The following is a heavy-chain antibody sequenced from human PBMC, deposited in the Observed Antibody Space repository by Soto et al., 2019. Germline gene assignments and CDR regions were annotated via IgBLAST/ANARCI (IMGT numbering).Heavy chain of an antibody. D-gene: IGHD5-18*01. CDR3: AKGLRWDTAMVTLADDHYYGMDV. CDR2: ISYDGSNK. J-gene: IGHJ6*02. Sequence: PGGSLRLSCAASGFTFSSYGMHWVRQAPGKGLEWVAVISYDGSNKYYADTVKGRFTISRDNSKNTLYLQMNSLRAEDTAVYYCAKGLRWDTAMVTLADDHYYGMDVWGQGTTVTVSS. CDR1: GFTFSSYG. V-gene: IGHV3-30*18.